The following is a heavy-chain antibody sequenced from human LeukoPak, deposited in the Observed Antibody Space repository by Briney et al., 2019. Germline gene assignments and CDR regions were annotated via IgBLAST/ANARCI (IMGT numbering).Heavy chain of an antibody. J-gene: IGHJ4*02. D-gene: IGHD5-18*01. CDR1: GFTFDDYA. CDR2: IKQDGSEK. Sequence: GRSLRLSCAASGFTFDDYAMHWVRQAPGKGLEWVANIKQDGSEKYYVDSVKGRFTISRDNAKNSLYLQMNSLRAEDTAVYYCLRGNSYTLYWGPGTLVTVSS. V-gene: IGHV3-7*01. CDR3: LRGNSYTLY.